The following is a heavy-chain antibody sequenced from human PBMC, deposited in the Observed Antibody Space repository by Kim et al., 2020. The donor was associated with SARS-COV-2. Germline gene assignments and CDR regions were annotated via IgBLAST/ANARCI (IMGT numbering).Heavy chain of an antibody. CDR3: ARGGQYTTTFDS. V-gene: IGHV4-59*09. Sequence: TLYHPSVKSRLTISVDTSKNQFFLNLNSVTTADTAIYYCARGGQYTTTFDSWGQGTLVTVSS. CDR2: T. J-gene: IGHJ4*02. D-gene: IGHD2-2*02.